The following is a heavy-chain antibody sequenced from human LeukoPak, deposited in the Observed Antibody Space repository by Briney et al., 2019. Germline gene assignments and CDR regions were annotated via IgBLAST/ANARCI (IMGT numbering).Heavy chain of an antibody. Sequence: GGSLRLSCAAAGFTFSSYWMSWVRQAPGKGLEWVANIKQDGSEKYYVDSVKGRFTISRDNAKNSLYLQMNSLRAEDTALYYCVKVSYGSGIFDYLGQGTLVTVSS. CDR3: VKVSYGSGIFDY. CDR1: GFTFSSYW. D-gene: IGHD3-10*01. J-gene: IGHJ4*02. V-gene: IGHV3-7*03. CDR2: IKQDGSEK.